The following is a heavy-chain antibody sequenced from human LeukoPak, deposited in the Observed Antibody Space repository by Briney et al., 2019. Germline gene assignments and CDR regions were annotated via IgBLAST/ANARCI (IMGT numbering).Heavy chain of an antibody. V-gene: IGHV3-23*01. D-gene: IGHD3-10*01. CDR2: ISGSGGST. CDR3: AKTGGYYGSGSGYLDY. CDR1: GFTFSSYA. J-gene: IGHJ4*02. Sequence: GGSLRLSCAASGFTFSSYAMSWVRQAPGKGLEWVSAISGSGGSTYYADSVKGRFTISRDNSKNTLYLQMNSLRAEDTAVYYCAKTGGYYGSGSGYLDYWGQGTLVTVSS.